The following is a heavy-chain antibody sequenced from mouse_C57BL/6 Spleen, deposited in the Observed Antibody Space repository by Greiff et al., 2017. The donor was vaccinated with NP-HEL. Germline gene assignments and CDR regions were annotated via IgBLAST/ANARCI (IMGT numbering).Heavy chain of an antibody. D-gene: IGHD1-1*01. CDR1: GFTFSDYG. V-gene: IGHV5-17*01. CDR2: ISSGSSTI. Sequence: EVQLVESGGGLVKPGGSLKLSCAASGFTFSDYGMHWVRQAPEKGLEWVAYISSGSSTIYYADTVKGRFTISRDNAKNTLFLQMTSLRSEDTAMYYCARAGSSSYYAMDYWGQGTSVTVSS. J-gene: IGHJ4*01. CDR3: ARAGSSSYYAMDY.